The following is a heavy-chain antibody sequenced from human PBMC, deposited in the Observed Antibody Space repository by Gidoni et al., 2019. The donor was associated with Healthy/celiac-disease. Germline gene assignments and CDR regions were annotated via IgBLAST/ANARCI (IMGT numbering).Heavy chain of an antibody. J-gene: IGHJ3*02. CDR3: ARDGGSGWFDAFDI. CDR2: IWYDGSNK. V-gene: IGHV3-33*01. D-gene: IGHD6-19*01. Sequence: QVQLVESGGGVVQPGRSLRLSCAASGFTFSSYGMHWVRQAPGKGLGWVAVIWYDGSNKYYADSVKSRFTISRDNSKNTLYLQMNSLRAEDTAVYYCARDGGSGWFDAFDIWGQGTMVTVSS. CDR1: GFTFSSYG.